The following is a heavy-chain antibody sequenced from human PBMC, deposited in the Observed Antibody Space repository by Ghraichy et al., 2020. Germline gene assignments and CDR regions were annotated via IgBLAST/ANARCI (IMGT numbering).Heavy chain of an antibody. CDR2: ISGSGGRT. J-gene: IGHJ4*02. D-gene: IGHD6-13*01. Sequence: GVLNISCAASGFTFSSYAMSWVRQAPGKGLEWVSAISGSGGRTYYADSVKGRFTISRDNSKNTLYLQMNSLRAEDTAVYYCAKGGRSSHFDYWGQGTLVTVSS. CDR1: GFTFSSYA. CDR3: AKGGRSSHFDY. V-gene: IGHV3-23*01.